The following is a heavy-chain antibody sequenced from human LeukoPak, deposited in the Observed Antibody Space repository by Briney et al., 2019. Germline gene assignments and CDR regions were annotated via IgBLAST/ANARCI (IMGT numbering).Heavy chain of an antibody. CDR3: AKFKVSTISFIDF. Sequence: GGSLRLSCAASGFTFSSYDMHWVRQATGKGLEWVSAIGTAGDTYYPDSVKGRFTISRDNSKNTVYLQMNTLRTEGTAVYYCAKFKVSTISFIDFWGQRTLVTVSS. V-gene: IGHV3-13*04. CDR1: GFTFSSYD. J-gene: IGHJ4*02. CDR2: IGTAGDT. D-gene: IGHD5/OR15-5a*01.